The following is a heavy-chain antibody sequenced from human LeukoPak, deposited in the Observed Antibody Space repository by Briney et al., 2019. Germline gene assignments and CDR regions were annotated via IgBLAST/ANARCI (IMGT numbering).Heavy chain of an antibody. D-gene: IGHD6-25*01. Sequence: GGSLRLSCAASGFTFSSYSMNWVRQAPGKGLEWVSCISSSSSTIYYADSVKGRFTISRDNAKNSLYLQMNNLRAEDTAVYYCARVRIAADPLDYWGQGTLVTVSS. V-gene: IGHV3-48*01. CDR3: ARVRIAADPLDY. J-gene: IGHJ4*02. CDR1: GFTFSSYS. CDR2: ISSSSSTI.